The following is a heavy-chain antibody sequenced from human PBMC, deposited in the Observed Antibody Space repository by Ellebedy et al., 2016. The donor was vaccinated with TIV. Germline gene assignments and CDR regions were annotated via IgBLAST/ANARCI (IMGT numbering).Heavy chain of an antibody. Sequence: SETLSLTXTVSGGSISSGDYYWSWIRQPPGKGLEWIGYIYYSGSTYYNPSLKSRVTISVDTSKNQFSLKLSSVTAADTTVYYCARGLRYDFWSGYYRSYYYYYGMDVWGQGTTVTVSS. D-gene: IGHD3-3*01. J-gene: IGHJ6*02. CDR2: IYYSGST. CDR3: ARGLRYDFWSGYYRSYYYYYGMDV. CDR1: GGSISSGDYY. V-gene: IGHV4-30-4*01.